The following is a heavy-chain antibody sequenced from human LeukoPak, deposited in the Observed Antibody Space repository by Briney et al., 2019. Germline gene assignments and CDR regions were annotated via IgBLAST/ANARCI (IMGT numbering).Heavy chain of an antibody. CDR1: GGSISSSSYY. CDR2: IYYSGST. Sequence: PSETLTLTCTVSGGSISSSSYYWGWIRQPPGKGLEWIGSIYYSGSTYYNPSLKSRVTISVDTSKNHFSLKLSSVTAADTAVYYCARQTYYDFWSPLDVWGKGTTVTVSS. V-gene: IGHV4-39*01. J-gene: IGHJ6*04. D-gene: IGHD3-3*01. CDR3: ARQTYYDFWSPLDV.